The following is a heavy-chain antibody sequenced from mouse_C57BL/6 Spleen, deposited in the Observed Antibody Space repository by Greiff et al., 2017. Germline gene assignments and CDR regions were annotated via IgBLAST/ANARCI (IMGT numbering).Heavy chain of an antibody. CDR3: ARGSYYYGRGFAY. J-gene: IGHJ3*01. Sequence: QVQLQQPGAELVKPGASVKMSCKASGYTFTSYWITWVKQRPGQGLEWIRDIYPGSGSTNYNEKFKSKATLTVDTSSSTAYMQLSSLTSEDSAVYYCARGSYYYGRGFAYWGQGTLVTVSA. CDR2: IYPGSGST. D-gene: IGHD1-1*01. V-gene: IGHV1-55*01. CDR1: GYTFTSYW.